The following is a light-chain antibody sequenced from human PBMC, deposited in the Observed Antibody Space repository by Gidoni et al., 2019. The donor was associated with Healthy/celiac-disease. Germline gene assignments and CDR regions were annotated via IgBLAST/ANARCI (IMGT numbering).Light chain of an antibody. CDR2: AAS. CDR3: QQSYSTPQT. CDR1: QSISSY. J-gene: IGKJ4*01. Sequence: DLQMTQSPASLSASVGDRVTITCWASQSISSYVNWYQQKPGKAPKLLIYAASSLQSGVPSRFSGSGSGTEFTLTISSLQPEEFATYYCQQSYSTPQTFGEGTKVEIK. V-gene: IGKV1-39*01.